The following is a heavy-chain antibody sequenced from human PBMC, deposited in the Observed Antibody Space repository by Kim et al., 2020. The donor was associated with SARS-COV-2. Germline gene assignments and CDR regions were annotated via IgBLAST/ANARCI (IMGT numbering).Heavy chain of an antibody. D-gene: IGHD3-3*01. Sequence: GGSLRLSCAASGFTFSNAWMSWVRQAPGKGLEWVGRIKSKTDGGTTDYAAPVKGRFTISRDDSKNTLYLQMNSLKTEDTAVYYCTTDIGRFLEWLFLPAEFDIWGQGTMVTVSS. CDR3: TTDIGRFLEWLFLPAEFDI. CDR1: GFTFSNAW. V-gene: IGHV3-15*01. J-gene: IGHJ3*02. CDR2: IKSKTDGGTT.